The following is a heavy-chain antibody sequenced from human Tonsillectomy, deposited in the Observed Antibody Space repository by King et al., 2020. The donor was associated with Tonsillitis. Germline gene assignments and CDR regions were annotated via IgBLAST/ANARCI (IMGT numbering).Heavy chain of an antibody. CDR1: GFTFSTYS. Sequence: VQLVESGGGLVKPGGSLRLSCAASGFTFSTYSMNWVRQAPGKGLEWVSSISSSSSYIYYADSVKGRFTISRDNAKNSLYLQMNSLRAEDTAVYYCARYKSAYYTFDALDFWGQGTMVTVSS. J-gene: IGHJ3*01. D-gene: IGHD3-3*01. CDR3: ARYKSAYYTFDALDF. CDR2: ISSSSSYI. V-gene: IGHV3-21*01.